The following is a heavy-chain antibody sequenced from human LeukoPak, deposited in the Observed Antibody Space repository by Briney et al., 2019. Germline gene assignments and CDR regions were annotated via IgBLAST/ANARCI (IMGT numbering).Heavy chain of an antibody. CDR2: IKQDGSEK. J-gene: IGHJ4*02. D-gene: IGHD3-9*01. Sequence: GGSLRLSCAASGFTFSSYWMSWVRKAPGKGLEWVANIKQDGSEKYYVDSVKGRFTISRDNAKNSLYLQMNSLRAEDTAVYYCARRTYDILTGYYSGFDYWGQGTLVTVSS. CDR3: ARRTYDILTGYYSGFDY. CDR1: GFTFSSYW. V-gene: IGHV3-7*01.